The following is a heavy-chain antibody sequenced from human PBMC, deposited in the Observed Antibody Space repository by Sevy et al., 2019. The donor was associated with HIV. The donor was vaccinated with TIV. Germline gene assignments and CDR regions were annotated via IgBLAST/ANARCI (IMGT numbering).Heavy chain of an antibody. V-gene: IGHV5-51*01. J-gene: IGHJ6*03. CDR3: ARVKGRDGYIIMSGGYDYYMDV. CDR1: GYSFTSYW. Sequence: GESLKISCKGSGYSFTSYWIGWVRQMPGKGLEWMGIIYPGDSDTRYSPSFQGQVTISADKSISTAYLQWSSLKASDTAMYYCARVKGRDGYIIMSGGYDYYMDVWGKGTTVTVSS. D-gene: IGHD3-10*02. CDR2: IYPGDSDT.